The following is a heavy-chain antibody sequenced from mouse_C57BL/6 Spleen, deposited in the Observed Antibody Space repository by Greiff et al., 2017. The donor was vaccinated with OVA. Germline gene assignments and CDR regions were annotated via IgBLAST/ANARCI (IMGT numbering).Heavy chain of an antibody. CDR2: ISYDGRT. CDR1: GYSITSGYF. CDR3: ARNYYGSSNDY. D-gene: IGHD1-1*01. V-gene: IGHV3-6*01. Sequence: VQLQESGPGLVKPSQSLTLTCSVSGYSITSGYFWNWIRQFPGNKQEWLGYISYDGRTNYNPPLKNRITITRDTSKNQFVLKLNSVTTEDTATDYCARNYYGSSNDYWGQGTTLTVSS. J-gene: IGHJ2*01.